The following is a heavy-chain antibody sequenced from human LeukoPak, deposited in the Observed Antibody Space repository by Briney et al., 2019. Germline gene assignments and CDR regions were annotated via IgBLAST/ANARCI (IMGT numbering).Heavy chain of an antibody. Sequence: GGSLRLSCAASGFTFSSYSMNWVRQAPAKGLEWVSYISSSSSTIYYADSVKGRFTISRDNAKNSLYLQMNSLRAEDTAVYYCARGSSSWYVDAFDIWGQGRMVTVSS. V-gene: IGHV3-48*04. CDR1: GFTFSSYS. CDR3: ARGSSSWYVDAFDI. CDR2: ISSSSSTI. D-gene: IGHD6-13*01. J-gene: IGHJ3*02.